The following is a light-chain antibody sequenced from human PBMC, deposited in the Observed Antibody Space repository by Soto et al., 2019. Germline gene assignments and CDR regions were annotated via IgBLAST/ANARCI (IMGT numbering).Light chain of an antibody. CDR1: QGISSS. J-gene: IGKJ2*01. CDR2: AAS. V-gene: IGKV1-9*01. Sequence: DIQLTQSPSFLSASVGDRVTITCRASQGISSSLAWFQQKPGKAPKLLIYAASTLQSRVPSRFSGSGSGTDFTLPISSLQPEDFGTYYCQQLNTYPHTFGQGTKLEIK. CDR3: QQLNTYPHT.